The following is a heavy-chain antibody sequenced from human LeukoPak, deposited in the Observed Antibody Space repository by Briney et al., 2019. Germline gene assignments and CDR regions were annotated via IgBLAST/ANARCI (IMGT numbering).Heavy chain of an antibody. J-gene: IGHJ4*02. D-gene: IGHD2-15*01. Sequence: VQPSETLSLTCTVSGRSISSYYWSWIRQPPGKGLEWLGYIYYSGSTNYNPSLKSRVTISVDTSKNQFSLKLSSVTAADTAVYYCASQYCSGGSCYLDYWGQGTLVTVSS. CDR1: GRSISSYY. CDR2: IYYSGST. V-gene: IGHV4-59*08. CDR3: ASQYCSGGSCYLDY.